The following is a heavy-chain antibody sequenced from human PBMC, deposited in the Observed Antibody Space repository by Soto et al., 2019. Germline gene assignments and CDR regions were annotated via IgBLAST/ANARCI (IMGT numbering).Heavy chain of an antibody. J-gene: IGHJ5*02. CDR3: ARVPASIDP. V-gene: IGHV1-18*01. CDR1: GYTFTSYG. CDR2: ISATSGNT. Sequence: PSVKVSCKASGYTFTSYGISWVRQAPGQGLEWMGWISATSGNTNYAQKFQGRLTMTTDTSTSTAYMELSSLTSDDTAVYYCARVPASIDPWGQGTLVTVSS.